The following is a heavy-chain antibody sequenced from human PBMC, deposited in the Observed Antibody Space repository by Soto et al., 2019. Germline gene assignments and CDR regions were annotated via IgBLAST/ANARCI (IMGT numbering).Heavy chain of an antibody. J-gene: IGHJ4*02. CDR2: INPNSGGT. CDR1: GYTFTVYY. D-gene: IGHD6-19*01. CDR3: ARTAGYSSGWYFGSEYYFDY. V-gene: IGHV1-2*02. Sequence: ASVKVSCKASGYTFTVYYMHGVRQSPLQGRDGMGCINPNSGGTNYAQKFQGRVTMTRDTSISTAYMELSRLRSDDTAVYYCARTAGYSSGWYFGSEYYFDYWGQGTLVTVSS.